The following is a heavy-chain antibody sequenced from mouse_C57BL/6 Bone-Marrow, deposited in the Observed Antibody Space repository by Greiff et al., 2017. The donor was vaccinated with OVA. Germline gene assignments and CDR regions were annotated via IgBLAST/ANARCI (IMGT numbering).Heavy chain of an antibody. Sequence: VQLQQSGPGLVAPSQSLSITCTVSGFSLTSYAISWVRQPPGKGLEWLGVIWTGGGTNYNSALKSRLSISKDNSKSQVFLKMNSLQTDDTARYYCARNSLYYGSSYGYFDYWGQGTTLTVSS. CDR1: GFSLTSYA. D-gene: IGHD1-1*01. CDR2: IWTGGGT. J-gene: IGHJ2*01. V-gene: IGHV2-9-1*01. CDR3: ARNSLYYGSSYGYFDY.